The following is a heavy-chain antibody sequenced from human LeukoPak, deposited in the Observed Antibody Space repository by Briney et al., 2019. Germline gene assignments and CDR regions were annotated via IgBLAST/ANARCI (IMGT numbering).Heavy chain of an antibody. CDR2: ITSSSSYI. V-gene: IGHV3-21*01. J-gene: IGHJ4*02. Sequence: GGSLRLSCAASGFTLSSYSMNWVRQAPGKGLEWVSSITSSSSYIYYADSVKGRFTISRDNAKNSLYLQMNSLRAEDTAMYFCVRDVGAVRGEVYFDYWGQGTLVTVSS. CDR1: GFTLSSYS. CDR3: VRDVGAVRGEVYFDY. D-gene: IGHD3-10*01.